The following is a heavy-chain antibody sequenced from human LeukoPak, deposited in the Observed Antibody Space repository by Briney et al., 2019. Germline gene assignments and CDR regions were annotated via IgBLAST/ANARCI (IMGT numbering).Heavy chain of an antibody. Sequence: GGSLRLSCAASGFTFSSYAMQWVRQAPGKGREYVSAIRSNGGSTYYANSVKGRFTISRDNSKNTLYLQMGSLRAEDMAVYYCARARSFLSYMDVWGKGTTVTISS. J-gene: IGHJ6*03. CDR1: GFTFSSYA. CDR3: ARARSFLSYMDV. D-gene: IGHD3-10*01. V-gene: IGHV3-64*01. CDR2: IRSNGGST.